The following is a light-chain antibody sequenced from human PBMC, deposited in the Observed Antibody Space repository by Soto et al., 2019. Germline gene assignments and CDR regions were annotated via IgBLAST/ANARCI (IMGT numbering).Light chain of an antibody. CDR2: ANN. CDR3: QSYDSSLSGSGV. CDR1: SSNIGAGYD. Sequence: QTVVTQPPSVSGAPGQRVTISCSGSSSNIGAGYDVHWYQQLPGTAPKLLIPANNIRPSGVPDRFSGSKSGTSAPLAITGLQAEDEADYYCQSYDSSLSGSGVFGGGTKLTVL. J-gene: IGLJ3*02. V-gene: IGLV1-40*01.